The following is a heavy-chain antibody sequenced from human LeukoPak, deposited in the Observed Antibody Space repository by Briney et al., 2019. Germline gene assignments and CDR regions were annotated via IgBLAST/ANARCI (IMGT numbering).Heavy chain of an antibody. Sequence: GGSLRLSCAASGLTFRSYWMTWVRQAPGKGLEWVANIKQDGSEKYYVDSVKGRFSISRDNAKNSLYLQMNSLRAEDTAVYYCARDLTTGDTDFGVVFIKRGAFDIWGQGTMVTVSS. V-gene: IGHV3-7*01. D-gene: IGHD3-3*01. J-gene: IGHJ3*02. CDR1: GLTFRSYW. CDR3: ARDLTTGDTDFGVVFIKRGAFDI. CDR2: IKQDGSEK.